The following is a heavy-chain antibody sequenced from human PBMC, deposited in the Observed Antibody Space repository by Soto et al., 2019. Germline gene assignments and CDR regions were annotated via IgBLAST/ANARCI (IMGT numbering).Heavy chain of an antibody. CDR3: ARHPEGNGPPAPNWFDP. D-gene: IGHD2-8*01. V-gene: IGHV4-39*01. CDR1: GGSISSSSYY. CDR2: IYYSGST. Sequence: SETLSLTCTVSGGSISSSSYYWGWIRQPPGKGLEWIGSIYYSGSTYYNPSLKSRVTISVDTSKDQFSLKLSSVTAADTAVYYCARHPEGNGPPAPNWFDPWGQGTLVTVSS. J-gene: IGHJ5*02.